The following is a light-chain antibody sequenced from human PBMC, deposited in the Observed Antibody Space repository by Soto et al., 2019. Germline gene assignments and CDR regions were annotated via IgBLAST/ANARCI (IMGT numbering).Light chain of an antibody. V-gene: IGKV3-11*01. J-gene: IGKJ5*01. Sequence: EVVLTHSPLTLYLSPGERATLSCRASQSFRGLLAWYQQKPGQAPRLLIYDAYNRATGIPPRFSGSGSGTDFTLTISSLEPEDSAVYYCQQRHMWPITFGQG. CDR1: QSFRGL. CDR2: DAY. CDR3: QQRHMWPIT.